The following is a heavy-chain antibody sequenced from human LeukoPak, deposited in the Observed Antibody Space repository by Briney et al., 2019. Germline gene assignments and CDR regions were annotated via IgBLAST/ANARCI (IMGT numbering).Heavy chain of an antibody. V-gene: IGHV1-46*01. Sequence: ASVKVSCKASGYTFTSYYMHWVRQAPGQGLEWMGIINPSGGSTSYAQKFQGRVTMTRDTSTSTVYMELSSLRSDDTAVYYCARTNYYDSSGYQGAGTYYYGMDVWGPGTTVTVSS. D-gene: IGHD3-22*01. CDR1: GYTFTSYY. CDR3: ARTNYYDSSGYQGAGTYYYGMDV. CDR2: INPSGGST. J-gene: IGHJ6*02.